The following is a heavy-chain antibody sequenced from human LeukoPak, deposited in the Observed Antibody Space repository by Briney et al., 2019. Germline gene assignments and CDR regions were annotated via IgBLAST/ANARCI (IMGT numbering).Heavy chain of an antibody. CDR2: INPDGTST. J-gene: IGHJ4*01. V-gene: IGHV3-74*01. D-gene: IGHD2-21*02. CDR1: GFTFIAYG. Sequence: GGSLRLSCAASGFTFIAYGMQWVRQAPGKGMVWVSRINPDGTSTSYADSVKGRFTVSRDNAKNTLYLQVNSLRAEDTAVYFCTRELPREVTLDYWGRGTLVTVST. CDR3: TRELPREVTLDY.